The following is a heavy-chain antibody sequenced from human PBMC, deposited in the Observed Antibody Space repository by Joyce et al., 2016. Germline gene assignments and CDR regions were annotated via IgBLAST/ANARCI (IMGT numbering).Heavy chain of an antibody. CDR3: AKILTATYSSGWCLDY. D-gene: IGHD6-25*01. V-gene: IGHV3-30*18. CDR2: ISYDGIYK. J-gene: IGHJ4*02. Sequence: QVQLVESGGGVVQPGRSLRLSCAASGLTLSNYGVHWVRQAPGKGLEWVAVISYDGIYKYYADFVKGRFTISRDKAKNTVFLEMNSLRTEDTAVYYCAKILTATYSSGWCLDYWGQGTLVTVSS. CDR1: GLTLSNYG.